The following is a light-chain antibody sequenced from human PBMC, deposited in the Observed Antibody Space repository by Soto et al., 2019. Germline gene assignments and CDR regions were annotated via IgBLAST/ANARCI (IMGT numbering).Light chain of an antibody. CDR3: TAWDDSLNGHI. V-gene: IGLV1-44*01. CDR1: SSNIGTNT. CDR2: SNN. J-gene: IGLJ2*01. Sequence: QSVLTQPPSASGTPGQRVTISCSGSSSNIGTNTVNWYQHLPGTAPKLLIYSNNQRPSGDPDRFSGSKSGTSASLAISGLQSEDEADYYCTAWDDSLNGHIFGGGTQLTVL.